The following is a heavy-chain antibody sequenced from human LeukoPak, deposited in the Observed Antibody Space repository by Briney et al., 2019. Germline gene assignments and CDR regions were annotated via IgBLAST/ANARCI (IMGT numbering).Heavy chain of an antibody. V-gene: IGHV4-59*01. D-gene: IGHD6-13*01. CDR3: ARARLAAAGPFDY. CDR2: IYYSGST. Sequence: SETLSLTCTVSVGSISSYYWSWIRQPPGKGLEWIGYIYYSGSTNYNPSLKSRVTISVDTSKNQFSLKLSSVTAADTAVYYCARARLAAAGPFDYWGQGTLVTVSS. CDR1: VGSISSYY. J-gene: IGHJ4*02.